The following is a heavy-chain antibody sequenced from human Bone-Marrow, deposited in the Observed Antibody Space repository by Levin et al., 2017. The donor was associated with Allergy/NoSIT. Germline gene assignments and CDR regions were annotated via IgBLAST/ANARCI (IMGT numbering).Heavy chain of an antibody. D-gene: IGHD3-3*01. Sequence: SETLSLTCTVSGGSVNSAHYYWTWIRQPPGKGLEWIGHIYYSGSSSSNPSLKSRVTISLATSTNQFSLNLSSVTAADTAVYYCARDTSGSWRDGSDIWGQGTMVAVSS. CDR3: ARDTSGSWRDGSDI. J-gene: IGHJ3*02. CDR1: GGSVNSAHYY. CDR2: IYYSGSS. V-gene: IGHV4-61*01.